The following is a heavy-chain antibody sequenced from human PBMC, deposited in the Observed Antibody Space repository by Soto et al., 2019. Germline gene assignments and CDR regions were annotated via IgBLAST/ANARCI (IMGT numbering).Heavy chain of an antibody. D-gene: IGHD3-22*01. Sequence: QVQLVQSGAEVKKPGSSVKLSCRTSGGTFTSYAVSWVRQAPGQGLEWMGEITPTFGTANSAQKFQGRGTTTADESTSTAYMEVNSLRSEDTAVYYCATRTSLEYYDRSGPLDYWGQGTLVTVSS. CDR3: ATRTSLEYYDRSGPLDY. V-gene: IGHV1-69*01. J-gene: IGHJ4*02. CDR2: ITPTFGTA. CDR1: GGTFTSYA.